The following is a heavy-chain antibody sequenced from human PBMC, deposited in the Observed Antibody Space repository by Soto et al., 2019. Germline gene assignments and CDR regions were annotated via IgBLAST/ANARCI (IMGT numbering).Heavy chain of an antibody. CDR2: IIPLFGTA. CDR3: ARAYWSGSYYNPNNWFDP. J-gene: IGHJ5*02. Sequence: GASVTVSCKDSGGTFSSYAISWVRQAPGQGLEWMGGIIPLFGTANYAQKFQGRVTITADESTSTAYMELSSLRSDDKAVYYCARAYWSGSYYNPNNWFDPWGQGTLVTVSS. CDR1: GGTFSSYA. V-gene: IGHV1-69*13. D-gene: IGHD3-10*01.